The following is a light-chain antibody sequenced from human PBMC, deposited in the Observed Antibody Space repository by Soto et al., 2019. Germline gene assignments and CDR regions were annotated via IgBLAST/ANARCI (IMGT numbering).Light chain of an antibody. V-gene: IGKV1-12*01. CDR1: QGISSW. CDR3: QQANRFRIT. CDR2: AVS. J-gene: IGKJ5*01. Sequence: DIQMTQPPSSVSASVGDRVTITCRASQGISSWLAWYQQKPGKAPKLLIYAVSSLQRGVPSRFSGSLSGTEFTLTLSSLQPEDFATYFRQQANRFRITFGQGTRLEIK.